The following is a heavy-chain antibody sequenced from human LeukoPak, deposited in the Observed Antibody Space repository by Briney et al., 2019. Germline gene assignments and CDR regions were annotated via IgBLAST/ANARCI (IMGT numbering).Heavy chain of an antibody. J-gene: IGHJ5*02. CDR2: ISAYNGNT. D-gene: IGHD2-2*01. CDR1: GYTFTNYG. CDR3: ARDSSTRPDP. Sequence: ASVKVSCKTSGYTFTNYGISWVRQAPGQGLEWMGWISAYNGNTNYAQKLQGRVTVTTDTSTSTAYMELRSLRSDDTAVYFCARDSSTRPDPWGQGTLVTVSS. V-gene: IGHV1-18*01.